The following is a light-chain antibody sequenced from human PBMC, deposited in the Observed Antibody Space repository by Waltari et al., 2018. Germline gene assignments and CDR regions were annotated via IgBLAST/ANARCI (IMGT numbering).Light chain of an antibody. CDR1: SSNIGTSF. J-gene: IGLJ2*01. CDR2: RDN. V-gene: IGLV1-47*01. Sequence: QSVLTQPPSVSGTPGQRVTISCSGGSSNIGTSFVYWYQQPPGTAPHHLMTRDNQRPSGVPGRFSASKSGTSASLAISGLRSEDEADYFCASWDDSLSSVLFGGGTKLTVL. CDR3: ASWDDSLSSVL.